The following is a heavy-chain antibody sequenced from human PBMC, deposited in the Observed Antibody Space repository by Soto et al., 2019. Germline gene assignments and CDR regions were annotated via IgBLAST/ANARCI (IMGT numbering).Heavy chain of an antibody. J-gene: IGHJ6*02. V-gene: IGHV4-30-4*01. CDR3: ARSPYSYGYDYYYGMDV. CDR2: IYYSGTT. Sequence: SETLSLTCTVSGGSISSGDYYWGWIRQPPGKGLEWIGHIYYSGTTYYIPSLKGRVTISIDTSKNQFSLELNSVTAADTAVYYCARSPYSYGYDYYYGMDVWGQGTTVTAP. CDR1: GGSISSGDYY. D-gene: IGHD5-18*01.